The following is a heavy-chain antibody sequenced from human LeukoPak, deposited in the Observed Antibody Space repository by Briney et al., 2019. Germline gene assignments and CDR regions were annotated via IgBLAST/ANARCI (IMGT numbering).Heavy chain of an antibody. CDR1: GYTFTGYY. Sequence: GASVTVSCKASGYTFTGYYMHWVRQAPGQGLEWMGWINPNSGGTNYAQKFQGRVTMTRDTSISTAYMELSRLRSDDTAVYYCASGGGIYYDSSGYYWFWGQGTLVTVSS. CDR2: INPNSGGT. J-gene: IGHJ4*02. D-gene: IGHD3-22*01. V-gene: IGHV1-2*02. CDR3: ASGGGIYYDSSGYYWF.